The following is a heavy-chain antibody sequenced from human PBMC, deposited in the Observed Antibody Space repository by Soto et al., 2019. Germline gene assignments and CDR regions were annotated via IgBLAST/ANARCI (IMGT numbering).Heavy chain of an antibody. J-gene: IGHJ4*02. CDR1: GFTFSSYG. D-gene: IGHD6-19*01. CDR3: AKAVAGTVDYFDY. CDR2: ISYDGSNK. V-gene: IGHV3-30*18. Sequence: PGGSLRLSCAASGFTFSSYGMHWVRQAPGKGLEWVAVISYDGSNKYYADSVKGRFTISRDNSKNTLYLQMNSLRAEDTAVYYCAKAVAGTVDYFDYWGQGTLVTVSS.